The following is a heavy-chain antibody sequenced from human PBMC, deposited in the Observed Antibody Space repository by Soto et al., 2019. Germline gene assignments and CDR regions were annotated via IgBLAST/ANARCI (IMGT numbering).Heavy chain of an antibody. Sequence: SGPTLVNPTQTLTLTCTFSGFSLSTSGMCVSWIRQPPGKALEWLALIDWDDDKYYSTSLKTRLTISKDTSKNQVVLTMTNMDPVDTATYYCARTFFSSSWPKCNWFDPGGRGTLDIVYS. CDR2: IDWDDDK. D-gene: IGHD6-13*01. J-gene: IGHJ5*02. CDR3: ARTFFSSSWPKCNWFDP. CDR1: GFSLSTSGMC. V-gene: IGHV2-70*01.